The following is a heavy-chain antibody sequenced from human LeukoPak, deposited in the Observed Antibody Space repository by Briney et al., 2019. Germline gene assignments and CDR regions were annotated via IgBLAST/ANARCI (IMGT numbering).Heavy chain of an antibody. D-gene: IGHD5-12*01. CDR1: GGSISSYY. V-gene: IGHV4-59*01. Sequence: SETLSLTCTVSGGSISSYYWSWIRQPPGKGLEWIGYIYYSGSTNYNPSLKSRVTISVDTSKNQFSLKLSSVTAADTAVHYCARDGWGGSTFDYWGQGTLVTVSS. J-gene: IGHJ4*02. CDR3: ARDGWGGSTFDY. CDR2: IYYSGST.